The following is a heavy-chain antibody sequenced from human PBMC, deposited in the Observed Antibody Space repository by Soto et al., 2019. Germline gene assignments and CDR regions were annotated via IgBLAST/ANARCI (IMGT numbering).Heavy chain of an antibody. V-gene: IGHV3-7*01. CDR1: GFTFSSYW. Sequence: EVQLVESGGGLVQPGGSLRLSCAASGFTFSSYWMSWVRQAPGKGLEWVANIKQEGSEKYYVDSVKGRFTISRDNAKNSLYLQMNSLRAEDTAVYYCARRLDYDFWSGYYSGGYYFDYWGQGTLVTVSS. D-gene: IGHD3-3*01. CDR3: ARRLDYDFWSGYYSGGYYFDY. CDR2: IKQEGSEK. J-gene: IGHJ4*02.